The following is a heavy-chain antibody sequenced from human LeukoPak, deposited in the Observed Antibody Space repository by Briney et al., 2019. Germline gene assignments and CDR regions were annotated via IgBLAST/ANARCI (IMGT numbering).Heavy chain of an antibody. V-gene: IGHV1-69*04. CDR1: GCTFTSHY. Sequence: SVKVSCKASGCTFTSHYMHWVRQAPGQGLEWMGRIIPTLGIANYAQKFQGRVTITADKSTSTAYMELSSLRSEDTAVYYCARDNSGVCGGDCFYYYYYGMDVWGQGTTVTVSS. D-gene: IGHD2-21*02. J-gene: IGHJ6*02. CDR3: ARDNSGVCGGDCFYYYYYGMDV. CDR2: IIPTLGIA.